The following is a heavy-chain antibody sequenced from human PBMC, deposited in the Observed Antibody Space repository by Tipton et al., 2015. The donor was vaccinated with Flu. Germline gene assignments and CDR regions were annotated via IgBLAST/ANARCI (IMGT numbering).Heavy chain of an antibody. CDR3: AGGLSHLPYYYYYYGMDV. V-gene: IGHV3-23*01. CDR1: GFTFSSYA. J-gene: IGHJ6*02. CDR2: ISGSGGST. D-gene: IGHD3-16*02. Sequence: SLRLSCAASGFTFSSYAMSWVRQAPGKGLEWVSAISGSGGSTYYADSVKGRFTISRDNSKNTLYLQMNSLRAEDTAVYYCAGGLSHLPYYYYYYGMDVWGQGTTVTVSS.